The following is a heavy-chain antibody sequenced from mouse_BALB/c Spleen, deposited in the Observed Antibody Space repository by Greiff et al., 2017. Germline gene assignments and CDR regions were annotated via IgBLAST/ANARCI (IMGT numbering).Heavy chain of an antibody. J-gene: IGHJ4*01. CDR3: ARNYGSSYRYYAMDY. CDR2: ISYSGST. V-gene: IGHV3-8*02. D-gene: IGHD1-1*01. Sequence: EVKVEESGPSLVKPSQTLSLTCSVTGDSITSGYWNWIRKFPGNKLEYMGYISYSGSTYYNPSLKSRISITRDTSKNQYYLQLNSVTTEDTATYYCARNYGSSYRYYAMDYWGQGTSVTVSS. CDR1: GDSITSGY.